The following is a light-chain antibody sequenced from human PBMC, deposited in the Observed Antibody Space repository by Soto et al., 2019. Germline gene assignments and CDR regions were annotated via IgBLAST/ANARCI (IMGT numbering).Light chain of an antibody. CDR1: SSNIGSNT. CDR2: SNN. Sequence: QSVLTQPRSASGTPGQRVTISCSGSSSNIGSNTVNWYQQLQGMAPKLLIYSNNQRPSGVPDRFSGSKSGTSASLAISGLQSEDEADYYCAAWDDSLNGLVVFGGGTKLTVL. V-gene: IGLV1-44*01. CDR3: AAWDDSLNGLVV. J-gene: IGLJ2*01.